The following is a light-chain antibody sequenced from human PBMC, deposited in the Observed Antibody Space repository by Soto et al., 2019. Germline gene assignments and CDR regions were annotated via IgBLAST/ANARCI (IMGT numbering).Light chain of an antibody. J-gene: IGKJ2*01. CDR3: QQSYSTPYT. CDR1: QSIDSY. V-gene: IGKV1-39*01. CDR2: AAS. Sequence: DIQMTQSPSSLSASVGDRVTISCRASQSIDSYLNWYQYKPGKAPKVLIYAASSLQSGVPSRFSGGGSGTDFTLTISSLQPEDFATYYCQQSYSTPYTFGQGTKLEIK.